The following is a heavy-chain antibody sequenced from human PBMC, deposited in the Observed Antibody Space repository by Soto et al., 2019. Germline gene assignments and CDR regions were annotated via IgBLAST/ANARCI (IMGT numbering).Heavy chain of an antibody. D-gene: IGHD6-13*01. CDR2: ISGSGGST. CDR1: GFTFSSYA. Sequence: GGSLRLSCAASGFTFSSYAMSWVRQAPGKGLEWVSAISGSGGSTYYADSVKGRFTISRDTSKNTLYLQMNSLRAEDTAVYYCAKNVGSIAAVYGMDVWGQGTTVTVSS. CDR3: AKNVGSIAAVYGMDV. J-gene: IGHJ6*02. V-gene: IGHV3-23*01.